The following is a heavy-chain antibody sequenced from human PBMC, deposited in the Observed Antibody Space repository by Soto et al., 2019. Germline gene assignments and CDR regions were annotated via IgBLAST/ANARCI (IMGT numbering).Heavy chain of an antibody. D-gene: IGHD4-17*01. J-gene: IGHJ5*02. CDR1: GFTFSSYA. Sequence: EVQLLESGGGLVQPGGSLRLSCAASGFTFSSYAMSWVRQAPGKGLEWVSAIRGSGGSTYYADPVKGRFTSSRDNSKNTLYLQMNSLRAEDTAVYYCAKDPYGDSSEYNWFDPWGQGTLVTVSS. CDR3: AKDPYGDSSEYNWFDP. CDR2: IRGSGGST. V-gene: IGHV3-23*01.